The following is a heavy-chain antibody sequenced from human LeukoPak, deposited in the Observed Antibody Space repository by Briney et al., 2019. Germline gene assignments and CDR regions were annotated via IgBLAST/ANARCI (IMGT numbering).Heavy chain of an antibody. J-gene: IGHJ4*02. CDR2: ISCSGGST. Sequence: GGSLRLSCAASGFIFSNYWMSWVRQAPGKGLAWVSVISCSGGSTYYADSVKGRFTISRDNSKNTLYLQMNSLRAEDTAVYYCATRGTYYYDNSGYWGFDYWGQGTLVTVSS. CDR1: GFIFSNYW. CDR3: ATRGTYYYDNSGYWGFDY. D-gene: IGHD3-22*01. V-gene: IGHV3-23*01.